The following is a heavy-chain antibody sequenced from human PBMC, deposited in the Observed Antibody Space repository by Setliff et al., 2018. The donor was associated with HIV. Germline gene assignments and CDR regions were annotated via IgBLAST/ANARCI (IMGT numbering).Heavy chain of an antibody. CDR3: ARDRTAGYHYDYGY. D-gene: IGHD3-16*01. Sequence: VSVKVSCKASGYTFTSYAIHWVRQAPGQGLEWLGMVNPSGGSTAYAQKFQGRVTMTRDTSTNTVYMDLSGLRSDDTAVYYCARDRTAGYHYDYGYWGQGTLVTVSS. CDR1: GYTFTSYA. V-gene: IGHV1-46*01. CDR2: VNPSGGST. J-gene: IGHJ4*02.